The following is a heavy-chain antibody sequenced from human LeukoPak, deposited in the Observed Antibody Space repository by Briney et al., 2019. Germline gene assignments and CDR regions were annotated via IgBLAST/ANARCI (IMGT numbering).Heavy chain of an antibody. CDR1: GYTFTSYD. CDR2: MNPNSGNA. V-gene: IGHV1-8*01. CDR3: ARGFRLSRSNRWFDP. J-gene: IGHJ5*02. D-gene: IGHD1-26*01. Sequence: ASVKVSCKASGYTFTSYDINWVRQATGQGLEWMGWMNPNSGNAGYAQKFQGRVTMTRNTSISTAYMELSSLRSEDTAVYYCARGFRLSRSNRWFDPWGQGTLVTVSS.